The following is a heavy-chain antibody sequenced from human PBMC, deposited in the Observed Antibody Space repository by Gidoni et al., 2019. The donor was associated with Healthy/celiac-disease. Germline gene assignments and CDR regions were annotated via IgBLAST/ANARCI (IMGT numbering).Heavy chain of an antibody. Sequence: PGQGLEWMGGIIPIFGTANYAQKFQGRVTITADESTSTAYMELSSLRSEDTAVYYCARVKVPYSSSSAFDIWGQGTIVTVSS. CDR2: IIPIFGTA. D-gene: IGHD6-6*01. V-gene: IGHV1-69*01. J-gene: IGHJ3*02. CDR3: ARVKVPYSSSSAFDI.